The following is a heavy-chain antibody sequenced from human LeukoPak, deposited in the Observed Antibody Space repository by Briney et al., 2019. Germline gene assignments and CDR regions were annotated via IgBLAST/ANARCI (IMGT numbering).Heavy chain of an antibody. V-gene: IGHV3-23*01. Sequence: GGSLRLSCAASGFTFSSYAMSWVRQAPGKGLEWVSAISGSGGSTYYADSVKGRFTISRDNSKNTLYLQMNSLRAEDTAVYYCAKDKARLWFGEFSDYWAREPWSPSPQ. CDR2: ISGSGGST. CDR1: GFTFSSYA. D-gene: IGHD3-10*01. CDR3: AKDKARLWFGEFSDY. J-gene: IGHJ4*02.